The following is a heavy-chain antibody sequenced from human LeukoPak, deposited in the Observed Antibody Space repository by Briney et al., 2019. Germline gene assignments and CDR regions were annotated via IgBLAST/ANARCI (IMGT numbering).Heavy chain of an antibody. V-gene: IGHV1-69*04. CDR1: GGTFSTFA. Sequence: ASVKVSCKASGGTFSTFALNWVRQAPGQGLEWMGRVIPILRQSDSAQKFQGRVTITADTSTSTAYMELRSLRSEDTAVYYCARDTNDVLRYFDWSLEYYYGMDVWGQGTTVTVSS. CDR3: ARDTNDVLRYFDWSLEYYYGMDV. D-gene: IGHD3-9*01. J-gene: IGHJ6*02. CDR2: VIPILRQS.